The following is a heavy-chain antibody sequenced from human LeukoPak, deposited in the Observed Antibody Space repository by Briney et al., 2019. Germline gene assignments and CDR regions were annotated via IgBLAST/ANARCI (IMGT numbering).Heavy chain of an antibody. CDR2: ISGRGGST. J-gene: IGHJ4*02. CDR3: VKSREASIWYSLGDY. V-gene: IGHV3-23*01. D-gene: IGHD2-21*02. CDR1: GFTFSSYW. Sequence: GGSLRLSCAASGFTFSSYWMSFVRKAAGKGLEWVSAISGRGGSTYYADSVKGRFTILRDNSKSTVFLEMNTLRADDTALYHCVKSREASIWYSLGDYWGQGSLVTVS.